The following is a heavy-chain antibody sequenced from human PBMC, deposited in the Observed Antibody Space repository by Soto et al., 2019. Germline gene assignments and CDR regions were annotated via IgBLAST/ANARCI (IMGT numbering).Heavy chain of an antibody. Sequence: SSETLSLTCTVSGGSISSGDYYWSWIRQPPGKGLEWIGYIYYSGSTYYNPSLKSRVTISVDTSKNQFSLKLSSVTAADTAVYYCARDLEQVGATPPYYYGMDVGGQGTTVTVSS. D-gene: IGHD1-26*01. J-gene: IGHJ6*02. CDR1: GGSISSGDYY. V-gene: IGHV4-30-4*01. CDR3: ARDLEQVGATPPYYYGMDV. CDR2: IYYSGST.